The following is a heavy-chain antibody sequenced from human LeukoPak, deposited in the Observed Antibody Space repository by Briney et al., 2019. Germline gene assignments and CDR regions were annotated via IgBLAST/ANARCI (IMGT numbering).Heavy chain of an antibody. J-gene: IGHJ4*02. D-gene: IGHD6-13*01. CDR1: GGTFSSYA. Sequence: GASVKVSCKASGGTFSSYAISWVRQAPGQGLEWMGGIIPIFGTANYAQKFQGRVTITADESTSTAYMELSSLRSEDTAVYYCARVTRGSSSWELVGFDYWGQGTLVTVSS. CDR3: ARVTRGSSSWELVGFDY. V-gene: IGHV1-69*13. CDR2: IIPIFGTA.